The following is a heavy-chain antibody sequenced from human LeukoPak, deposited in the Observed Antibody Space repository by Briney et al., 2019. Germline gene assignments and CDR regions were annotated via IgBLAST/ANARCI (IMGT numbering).Heavy chain of an antibody. V-gene: IGHV3-30-3*01. CDR2: ISYDGSNK. Sequence: GGSLRLSCAASGFTFSSYAMHWVRQAPGKGLEWVAVISYDGSNKYYADSVKGRFTISRDNSKNTLYLQINSLRAEDTAVYYCFQAAGTNEKGVLDYWGQGTLVTVSS. CDR3: FQAAGTNEKGVLDY. D-gene: IGHD6-13*01. J-gene: IGHJ4*02. CDR1: GFTFSSYA.